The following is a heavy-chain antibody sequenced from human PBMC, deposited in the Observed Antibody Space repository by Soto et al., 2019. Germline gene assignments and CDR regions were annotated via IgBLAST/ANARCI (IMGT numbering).Heavy chain of an antibody. CDR2: ISGFNDDT. Sequence: QIELVQSGAEMKNPGASVKVSCKASGYTFTSYGISWVRQAPGQGLEWMGWISGFNDDTNLAQRFQGRITVTKATSTSTAYMELRSLKSDDTAVYYCARSGSYYPARNWFGPWGQGTLVTVSS. J-gene: IGHJ5*02. CDR1: GYTFTSYG. V-gene: IGHV1-18*01. CDR3: ARSGSYYPARNWFGP. D-gene: IGHD3-10*01.